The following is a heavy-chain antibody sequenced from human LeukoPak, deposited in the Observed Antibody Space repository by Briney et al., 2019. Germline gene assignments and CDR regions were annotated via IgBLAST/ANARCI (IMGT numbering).Heavy chain of an antibody. J-gene: IGHJ5*02. Sequence: GASVKVSCKASGGTFSSYAISWVRQAPGQGLEWMGRIIPIFGTANYAQKFQRRVTITTDESTSTAYMELSSLRSEDTAVYYCARDRTAYDFWSGEGDWFDPWGQGTLVTVSS. CDR1: GGTFSSYA. V-gene: IGHV1-69*05. CDR2: IIPIFGTA. D-gene: IGHD3-3*01. CDR3: ARDRTAYDFWSGEGDWFDP.